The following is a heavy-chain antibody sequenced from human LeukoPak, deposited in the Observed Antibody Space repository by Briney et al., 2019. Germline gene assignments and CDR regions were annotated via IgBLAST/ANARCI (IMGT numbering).Heavy chain of an antibody. V-gene: IGHV3-20*04. J-gene: IGHJ4*02. D-gene: IGHD1-26*01. CDR3: AKWPSGSHTS. CDR1: GFTFDDYG. Sequence: PGGSLRLSCAASGFTFDDYGMSWVRQAPGKGLEWVSGINWNGGSTGYADSVKGRFTISRDNSKNTLYLQMNSLRAEDTAVYYCAKWPSGSHTSWGQGTLVTVSS. CDR2: INWNGGST.